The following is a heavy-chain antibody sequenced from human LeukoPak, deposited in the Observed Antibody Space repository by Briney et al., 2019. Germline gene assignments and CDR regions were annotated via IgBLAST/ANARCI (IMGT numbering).Heavy chain of an antibody. CDR2: ISYDGSNK. V-gene: IGHV3-30*18. J-gene: IGHJ6*02. Sequence: PGGSLRLSCAASGFTFSSYGMHWVRQAPGKGLEWVAVISYDGSNKYCADSVKGRFTISRDNSKNTLYLQMNSLRAEDTAVYYCAKDPPYSSSWYGYYYYYGMDVWGQGTTVTVSS. CDR3: AKDPPYSSSWYGYYYYYGMDV. CDR1: GFTFSSYG. D-gene: IGHD6-13*01.